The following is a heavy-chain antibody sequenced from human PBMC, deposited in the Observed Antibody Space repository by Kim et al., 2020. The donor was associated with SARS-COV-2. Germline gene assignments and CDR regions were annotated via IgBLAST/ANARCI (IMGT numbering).Heavy chain of an antibody. CDR2: ISGSGSST. CDR1: GFTFSTHA. CDR3: AKDVGSTIFGVVTYDAFDL. J-gene: IGHJ3*01. D-gene: IGHD3-3*01. V-gene: IGHV3-23*01. Sequence: GGSLRLSCAASGFTFSTHAMSWVRQAPGKGLKWVSTISGSGSSTYYADSVKGRFTISRDNSKNTLSLQMNSLRVEDTAVYYCAKDVGSTIFGVVTYDAFDLWGQGTMVTVSS.